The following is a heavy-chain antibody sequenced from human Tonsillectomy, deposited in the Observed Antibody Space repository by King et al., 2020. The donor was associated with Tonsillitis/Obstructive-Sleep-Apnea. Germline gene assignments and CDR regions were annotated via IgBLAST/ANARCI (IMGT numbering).Heavy chain of an antibody. CDR1: GFTFGDYA. D-gene: IGHD2-2*02. CDR2: IISKAYGGTT. V-gene: IGHV3-49*05. Sequence: QLVQSGGGLVKPGRPLRLSCTASGFTFGDYAMSWFRQVPGKGLEWVGFIISKAYGGTTEYAASVKGRFTISRDDSKSIAYLQMNSLKTEDTAVYYCTRRFPYCSSTSCYKYQGGAFDIWGQGTMVTVSS. J-gene: IGHJ3*02. CDR3: TRRFPYCSSTSCYKYQGGAFDI.